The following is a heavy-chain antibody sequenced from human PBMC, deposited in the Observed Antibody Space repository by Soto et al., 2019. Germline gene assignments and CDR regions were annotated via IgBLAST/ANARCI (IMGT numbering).Heavy chain of an antibody. Sequence: PSETLSLTCTVSGGSISSGGYYWSWIRQHPGKGLEWIGYIYYSGSTYYNPSLKSRVTIPVDTSKNQFSLKLSSVTAADTAVYYCARDNQAAAMSVDYWGQGTLVTVSS. CDR1: GGSISSGGYY. V-gene: IGHV4-31*03. J-gene: IGHJ4*02. D-gene: IGHD2-2*01. CDR3: ARDNQAAAMSVDY. CDR2: IYYSGST.